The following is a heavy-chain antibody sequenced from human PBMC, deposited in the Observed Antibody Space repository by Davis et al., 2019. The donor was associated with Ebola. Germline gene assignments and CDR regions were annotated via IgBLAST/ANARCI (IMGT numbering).Heavy chain of an antibody. J-gene: IGHJ4*02. CDR2: INPNSGGT. Sequence: AASVKVSCKASGYTFTGYYMHWVRQAPGQGLEWMGWINPNSGGTNYAQKFQGWVTMTRDTSTSTVYMELSSLRSEDTAVYYCARDFGGHSSSWYEFDYWGQGTLVTVSS. V-gene: IGHV1-2*04. CDR1: GYTFTGYY. D-gene: IGHD6-13*01. CDR3: ARDFGGHSSSWYEFDY.